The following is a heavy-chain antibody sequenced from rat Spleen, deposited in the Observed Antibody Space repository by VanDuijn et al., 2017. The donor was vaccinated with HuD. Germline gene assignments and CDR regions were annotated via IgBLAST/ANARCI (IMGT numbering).Heavy chain of an antibody. CDR3: TSPVLDA. CDR2: ISYDGSST. CDR1: GFTFSNYD. V-gene: IGHV5-20*01. Sequence: EVQLVESGGGLVQPGRSMKLSCAASGFTFSNYDMAWVRQAPTKGLEWVASISYDGSSTYYRDSVKGRFTISRDNAKSTLYLQMDSLRSEDTATYYCTSPVLDAWGQGASVTVSS. J-gene: IGHJ4*01.